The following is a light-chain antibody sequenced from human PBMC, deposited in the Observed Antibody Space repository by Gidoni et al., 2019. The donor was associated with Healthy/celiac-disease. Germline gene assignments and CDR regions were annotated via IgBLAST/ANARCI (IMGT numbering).Light chain of an antibody. Sequence: IVLTQPPGTLYLSPGERATLSCRASQSVSSSYVPWYQQKPGQAPRLLNYGASSRATGIPDRFSGSWSGTDFTLTISRLDPEDFAVYYCQQYGSSPRTFGQGTKVEIK. CDR2: GAS. J-gene: IGKJ1*01. V-gene: IGKV3-20*01. CDR1: QSVSSSY. CDR3: QQYGSSPRT.